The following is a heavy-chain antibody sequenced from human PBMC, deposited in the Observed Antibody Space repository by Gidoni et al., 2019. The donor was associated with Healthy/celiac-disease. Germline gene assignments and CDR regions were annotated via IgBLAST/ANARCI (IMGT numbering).Heavy chain of an antibody. CDR1: GFHFSSYA. CDR3: AKSGEYYDSSGYYYYYYGMDV. CDR2: ISSSVYST. Sequence: EVQLLESGGGLVQPGGSRRLSCAASGFHFSSYAMSWVRQAPGKGLECVSSISSSVYSTYYADSVKGRFTISRDNSKNTLYLQMNSLRAEDTAVYYCAKSGEYYDSSGYYYYYYGMDVWGQGTTVTVSS. V-gene: IGHV3-23*01. D-gene: IGHD3-22*01. J-gene: IGHJ6*02.